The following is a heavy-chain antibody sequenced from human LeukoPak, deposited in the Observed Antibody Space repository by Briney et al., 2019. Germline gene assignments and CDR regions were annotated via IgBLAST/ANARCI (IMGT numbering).Heavy chain of an antibody. D-gene: IGHD5-18*01. CDR2: ISGSGGST. V-gene: IGHV3-23*01. CDR3: AKVVGYSYGFLDY. CDR1: GFTFSSYA. Sequence: PGGSLRLSCAASGFTFSSYAMSWVRQAPGKGLEWVSAISGSGGSTYYADSVKGRFTISRDNSKNTLYLQMNSLRAEDTAVYHCAKVVGYSYGFLDYWGQGALVTVSS. J-gene: IGHJ4*02.